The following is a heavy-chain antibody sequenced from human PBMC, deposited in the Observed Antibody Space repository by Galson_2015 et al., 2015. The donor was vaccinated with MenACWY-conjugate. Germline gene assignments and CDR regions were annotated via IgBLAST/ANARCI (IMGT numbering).Heavy chain of an antibody. J-gene: IGHJ4*02. CDR2: IWYDGSNK. CDR3: ARDLGNGDRIFDY. CDR1: GFTFSSYG. Sequence: SLRLSCAASGFTFSSYGMNWVRQAPGKGLEWVAVIWYDGSNKYYADSVKGRFTISRDNSKNTLYLQMNSLRAEDTAVYYCARDLGNGDRIFDYWGQGTLVTVSS. V-gene: IGHV3-33*01. D-gene: IGHD4-17*01.